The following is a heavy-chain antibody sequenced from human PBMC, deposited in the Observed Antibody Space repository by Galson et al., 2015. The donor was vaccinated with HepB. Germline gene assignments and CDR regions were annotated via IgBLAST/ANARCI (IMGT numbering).Heavy chain of an antibody. V-gene: IGHV3-9*01. Sequence: SLRLSCAASGFTFDNYAMHWVRQAPGKGLEWVSGISWNSGNVGYADSVKGRFTISRDNAKNSVYLQMKSLRAEDTALYYCAKELYCSSTSCYTYSYYGRDVWGPGTTVTVSS. D-gene: IGHD2-2*02. CDR2: ISWNSGNV. J-gene: IGHJ6*02. CDR1: GFTFDNYA. CDR3: AKELYCSSTSCYTYSYYGRDV.